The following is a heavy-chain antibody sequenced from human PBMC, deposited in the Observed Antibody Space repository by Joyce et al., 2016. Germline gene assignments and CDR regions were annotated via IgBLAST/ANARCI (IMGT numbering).Heavy chain of an antibody. D-gene: IGHD2/OR15-2a*01. CDR3: ARVDGNYYYYGMDV. CDR1: GGSISSSSHY. Sequence: QLHLQESGPGLVKPSETLSLTCTVSGGSISSSSHYWGWIRQPPGKGLEWIGSIYYSGSTYYTPSLKSRVTISVDTSKNQFSLKLSSVTAADTAVYYCARVDGNYYYYGMDVWGQGTTVTVSS. CDR2: IYYSGST. J-gene: IGHJ6*02. V-gene: IGHV4-39*07.